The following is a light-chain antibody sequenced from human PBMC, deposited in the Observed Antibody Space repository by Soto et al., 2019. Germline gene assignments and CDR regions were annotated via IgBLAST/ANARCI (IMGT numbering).Light chain of an antibody. CDR3: QQYGTSPQT. CDR2: GAS. Sequence: EIVLTQSPGTLSLSPGERDTLSYRASQSVTSSYLAWYQQKPGQAPRLLIYGASSRATGIPERFSGSGSGTGFTITISRLETEDFAVYCCQQYGTSPQTFGQWTKLEIK. CDR1: QSVTSSY. V-gene: IGKV3-20*01. J-gene: IGKJ2*01.